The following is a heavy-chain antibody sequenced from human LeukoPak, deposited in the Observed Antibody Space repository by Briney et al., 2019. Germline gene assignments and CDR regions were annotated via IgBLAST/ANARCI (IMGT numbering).Heavy chain of an antibody. D-gene: IGHD1-7*01. CDR3: ARAHNWKYGTFDY. CDR2: ISSSSSYI. J-gene: IGHJ4*02. Sequence: GGSLRLSCAASGFTFSSYGMSWVRQAPRKGLEWVSCISSSSSYIYYADSVKGRFTISRDNAKNSLYLQMNSLRAEDTAVYYCARAHNWKYGTFDYWGQGTLVTVSS. V-gene: IGHV3-21*01. CDR1: GFTFSSYG.